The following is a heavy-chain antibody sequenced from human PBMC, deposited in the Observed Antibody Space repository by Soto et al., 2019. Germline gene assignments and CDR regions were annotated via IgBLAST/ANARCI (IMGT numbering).Heavy chain of an antibody. CDR1: GYTFTSYG. CDR3: ARYSGYDYYYGMDV. Sequence: ASLKVSCKASGYTFTSYGISWARQAPGQGLEWMGWISAYNGNTNYAQKLQGRVTMTTDTSTSTAYMELRSLRSDDTAVYYCARYSGYDYYYGMDVWGQGXTVTVSS. V-gene: IGHV1-18*04. D-gene: IGHD5-12*01. J-gene: IGHJ6*02. CDR2: ISAYNGNT.